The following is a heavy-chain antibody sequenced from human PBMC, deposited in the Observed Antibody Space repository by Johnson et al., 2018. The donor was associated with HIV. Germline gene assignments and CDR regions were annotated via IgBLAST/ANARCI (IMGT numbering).Heavy chain of an antibody. J-gene: IGHJ3*02. D-gene: IGHD4-23*01. CDR3: ARDTVVTPPHDAFDI. V-gene: IGHV3-66*01. CDR2: IYSGGST. CDR1: GFTVSNNY. Sequence: VQLVESGGGLVQPGGSLRLSCAASGFTVSNNYMSWVRQAPGKGLAWVSVIYSGGSTYYADSVKGRFTISRDNSKNTLYLQMKSLRAEDTAVNYCARDTVVTPPHDAFDIWGQGTMVTVSS.